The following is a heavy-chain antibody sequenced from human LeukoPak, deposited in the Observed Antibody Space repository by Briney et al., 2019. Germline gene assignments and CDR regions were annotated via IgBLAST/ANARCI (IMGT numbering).Heavy chain of an antibody. Sequence: GASVKVSCKASGYTFTSYGISWVRQAPGQGLEWMGWISAYNGNTNYAQKLQGRVTMTTDTSTSTAYMELRSLRSDDTAVYYCAGSEMATIEHWFDPWGQGTLVTVSS. D-gene: IGHD5-24*01. CDR1: GYTFTSYG. CDR3: AGSEMATIEHWFDP. J-gene: IGHJ5*02. CDR2: ISAYNGNT. V-gene: IGHV1-18*01.